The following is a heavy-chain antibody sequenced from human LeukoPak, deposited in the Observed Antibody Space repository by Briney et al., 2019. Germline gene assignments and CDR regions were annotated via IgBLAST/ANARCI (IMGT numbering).Heavy chain of an antibody. CDR2: IRGSGGST. V-gene: IGHV3-23*01. J-gene: IGHJ4*02. Sequence: GGSLRLSCAASGFTFSTYVVNWVRQAPGKGLEWVSTIRGSGGSTCYADSVKGRFTISRDNSKNTLYLQMSSLRAEDTAVYYCAKDRGRYYDSSGYYWGYYFDSWGQGILVTVSS. CDR1: GFTFSTYV. CDR3: AKDRGRYYDSSGYYWGYYFDS. D-gene: IGHD3-22*01.